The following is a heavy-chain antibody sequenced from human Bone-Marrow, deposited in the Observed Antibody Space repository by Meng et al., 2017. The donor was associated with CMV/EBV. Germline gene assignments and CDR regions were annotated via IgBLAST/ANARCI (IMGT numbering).Heavy chain of an antibody. CDR3: ARSVLRFLEWGLCFDY. D-gene: IGHD3-3*01. J-gene: IGHJ4*02. CDR1: GFNFSRFE. Sequence: GESLKISCAASGFNFSRFEMNWVRQAPRKGLEWLSYISSSGDRTYYADSVKGRFTVSRDNAKTSLYLQMNSLRAEDTAVYYCARSVLRFLEWGLCFDYWGQGTLVTVSS. V-gene: IGHV3-48*03. CDR2: ISSSGDRT.